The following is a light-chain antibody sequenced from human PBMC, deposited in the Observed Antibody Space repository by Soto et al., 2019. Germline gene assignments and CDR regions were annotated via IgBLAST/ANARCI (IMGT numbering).Light chain of an antibody. J-gene: IGKJ4*01. Sequence: DIQLTQSPSFLSASVGDRITITCRASQVIDNFLVWYQQKPGKAPKVLIYAAFTLQRGVPPRFSGSGSGAEFTLTISSLQPEDLATYYCQQLKAYPLTFGGGTEVEI. CDR2: AAF. CDR3: QQLKAYPLT. V-gene: IGKV1-9*01. CDR1: QVIDNF.